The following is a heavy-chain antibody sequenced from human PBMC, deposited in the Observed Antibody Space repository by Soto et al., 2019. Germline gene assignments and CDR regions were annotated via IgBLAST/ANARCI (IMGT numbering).Heavy chain of an antibody. V-gene: IGHV3-33*03. J-gene: IGHJ3*01. CDR1: GFSFSSYG. CDR3: ARAQYTGSYFDACDV. D-gene: IGHD1-26*01. CDR2: IWYDGSNK. Sequence: GGSLRLSCAASGFSFSSYGMHWVRQAPGKGLDWVAGIWYDGSNKYYAESVKGRFTISRDNSKNTLYVQMNSLTVEDTAVYYCARAQYTGSYFDACDVWGQGTMVTVSS.